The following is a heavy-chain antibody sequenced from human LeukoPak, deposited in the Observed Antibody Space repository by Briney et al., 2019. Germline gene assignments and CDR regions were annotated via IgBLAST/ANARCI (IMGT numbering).Heavy chain of an antibody. CDR2: INWNGDST. V-gene: IGHV3-20*04. Sequence: TGGSRRLSCAASEFTFDDYGVSWVRQGPWKGLEWVSAINWNGDSTGYADSVRGRFTISRDNAKNSLYLQMNSLRAEDTALYYCARCSRSSTDCYSEFDIWGQGTMVTVSS. CDR3: ARCSRSSTDCYSEFDI. D-gene: IGHD2-2*02. CDR1: EFTFDDYG. J-gene: IGHJ3*02.